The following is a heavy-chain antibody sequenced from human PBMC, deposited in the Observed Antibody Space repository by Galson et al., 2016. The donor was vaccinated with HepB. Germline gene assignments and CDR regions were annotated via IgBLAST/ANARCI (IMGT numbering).Heavy chain of an antibody. CDR2: ITTNGDDT. Sequence: SLRLSCAASGFSFSSYPMHWVRRAPGKGLEYVSGITTNGDDTKYADSVKGRFTIFRDNSKNTLYLQMRSLRAEDTAVYYCVKSNLAAPGGFYGMDVWGQGTTVTVSS. D-gene: IGHD6-13*01. CDR1: GFSFSSYP. J-gene: IGHJ6*02. V-gene: IGHV3-64D*06. CDR3: VKSNLAAPGGFYGMDV.